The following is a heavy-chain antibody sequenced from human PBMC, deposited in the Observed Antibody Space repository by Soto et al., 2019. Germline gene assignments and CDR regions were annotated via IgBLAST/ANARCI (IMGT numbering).Heavy chain of an antibody. J-gene: IGHJ3*02. Sequence: SVKVSCKASGGTFNSYAISWVRQAPGQGLEWMGGIIPIFGTANYAQKFQGRVTITADESTSTAYMELSSLRSEDTAVYYCAYNYYDSSGYQRDAFDIWGQGTMVTVSS. V-gene: IGHV1-69*13. CDR2: IIPIFGTA. CDR1: GGTFNSYA. CDR3: AYNYYDSSGYQRDAFDI. D-gene: IGHD3-22*01.